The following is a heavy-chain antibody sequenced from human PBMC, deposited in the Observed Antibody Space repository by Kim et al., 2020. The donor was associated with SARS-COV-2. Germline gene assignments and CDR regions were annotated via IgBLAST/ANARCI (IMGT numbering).Heavy chain of an antibody. Sequence: SETLSLTCTVSGGSISSSSYYWGWIRQPPGKGLEWIGSIYYSGSTYYNPSLKSRVTISVDTSKNQFSLKLSSVTAADTAVYYCARRSRGGWFDPWGQGTL. CDR1: GGSISSSSYY. CDR3: ARRSRGGWFDP. V-gene: IGHV4-39*01. CDR2: IYYSGST. D-gene: IGHD6-13*01. J-gene: IGHJ5*02.